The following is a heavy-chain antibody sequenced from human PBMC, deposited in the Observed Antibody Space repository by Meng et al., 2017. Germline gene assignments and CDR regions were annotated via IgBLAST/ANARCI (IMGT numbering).Heavy chain of an antibody. CDR3: AHFDY. V-gene: IGHV3-30*11. J-gene: IGHJ4*02. CDR2: ISYDGSNK. Sequence: LVESGGGGVQPGRPLRLSFAASGFTFSSYAMHWVRQAPGKGLEWVAVISYDGSNKYYADSVKGRFTISRDNSKNTLYLQMNSLRAEDTAVYYCAHFDYWGQGTLVTVSS. CDR1: GFTFSSYA.